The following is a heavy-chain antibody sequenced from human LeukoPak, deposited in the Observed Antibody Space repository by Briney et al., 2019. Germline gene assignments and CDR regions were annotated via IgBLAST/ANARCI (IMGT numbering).Heavy chain of an antibody. D-gene: IGHD3-10*01. Sequence: PGGSLRLSCAASGFXFSSYCINWVRQALGEGRGWVADIKEDGSENYYLESVKGRFTISRDNAKNSLYLQMNSLRAEDTAVYYCAKASGTSQYSVMDVWGQGTTVSVSS. J-gene: IGHJ6*02. V-gene: IGHV3-7*04. CDR2: IKEDGSEN. CDR1: GFXFSSYC. CDR3: AKASGTSQYSVMDV.